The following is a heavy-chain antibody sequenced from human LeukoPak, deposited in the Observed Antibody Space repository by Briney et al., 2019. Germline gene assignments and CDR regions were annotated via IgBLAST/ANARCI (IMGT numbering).Heavy chain of an antibody. CDR1: GYTLTELS. Sequence: ASVKVSCKVSGYTLTELSMHWVRQAPGKGLEGMGGFDPEDGETIYAQKFQGRVTMTEDTSTDTAYMELSSLRSEDTAVYYCATPPLGAAAGTRSFDYWGQGTLVTVSS. V-gene: IGHV1-24*01. J-gene: IGHJ4*02. CDR2: FDPEDGET. D-gene: IGHD6-13*01. CDR3: ATPPLGAAAGTRSFDY.